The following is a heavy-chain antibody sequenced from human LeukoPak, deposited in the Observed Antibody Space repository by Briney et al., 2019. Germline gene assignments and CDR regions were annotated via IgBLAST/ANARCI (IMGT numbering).Heavy chain of an antibody. CDR3: ASQSEWVNWFDP. D-gene: IGHD1-26*01. CDR2: INHSGST. V-gene: IGHV4-34*01. Sequence: PSETLSLTCAVYGGSFSGYYWSWIRQPPGKGLEWIGEINHSGSTNYNPSLKSRVTISVDTSKNQFSLKLSSVTAADTAVYYCASQSEWVNWFDPWGQGTLVTVSS. J-gene: IGHJ5*02. CDR1: GGSFSGYY.